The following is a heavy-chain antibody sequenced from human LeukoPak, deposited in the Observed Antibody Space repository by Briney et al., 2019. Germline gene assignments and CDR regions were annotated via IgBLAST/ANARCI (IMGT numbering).Heavy chain of an antibody. CDR1: GFTFSGNG. Sequence: GGSLRLSCAASGFTFSGNGMHWVRQAPGKGLEWVALIWYDGSKEYYADSVKGRFTISRDNSQNTLFLQINSLRVEDTAVYYCARIWGSTSTLDFWGQGTLVTVSS. D-gene: IGHD2/OR15-2a*01. J-gene: IGHJ4*02. CDR3: ARIWGSTSTLDF. CDR2: IWYDGSKE. V-gene: IGHV3-33*03.